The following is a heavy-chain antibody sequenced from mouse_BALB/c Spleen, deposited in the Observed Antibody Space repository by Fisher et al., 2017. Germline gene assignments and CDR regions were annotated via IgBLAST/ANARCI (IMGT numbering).Heavy chain of an antibody. CDR3: ARWGGLYAMDY. Sequence: KFKGKAKLTAVTSASTAYMELSSLTSEDSAVYFCARWGGLYAMDYWGQGTSVTVSS. J-gene: IGHJ4*01. V-gene: IGHV1-5*01.